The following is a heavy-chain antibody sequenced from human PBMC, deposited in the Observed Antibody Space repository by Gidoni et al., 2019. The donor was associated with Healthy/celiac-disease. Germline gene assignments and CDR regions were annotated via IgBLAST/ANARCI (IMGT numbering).Heavy chain of an antibody. Sequence: EVQLVESGGGWVKPGGSLRLACAASGFTFRNAWMSWVRQAPGKGLEWVGRIKSKTDGGTTDYAAPVKGRFTISRDDSKNTLYLQMNSLKTEDTAVYYCTTAPLAAAGTPFNYWGQGTLVTVSS. CDR2: IKSKTDGGTT. J-gene: IGHJ4*02. CDR3: TTAPLAAAGTPFNY. CDR1: GFTFRNAW. V-gene: IGHV3-15*01. D-gene: IGHD6-13*01.